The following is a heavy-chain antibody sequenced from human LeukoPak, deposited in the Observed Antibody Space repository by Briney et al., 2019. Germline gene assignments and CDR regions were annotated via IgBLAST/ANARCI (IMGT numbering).Heavy chain of an antibody. Sequence: PGGSLRLSCAASGFTFSSYAMNWVRQTPGKGLEWVANIKKDGSEKYYVDSVRGRFTISRDNAKNSLYLQLNSLRAEDTAVYYCAADGYSSPFDFWGQGTLVTVSS. CDR3: AADGYSSPFDF. D-gene: IGHD5-24*01. J-gene: IGHJ4*02. V-gene: IGHV3-7*01. CDR1: GFTFSSYA. CDR2: IKKDGSEK.